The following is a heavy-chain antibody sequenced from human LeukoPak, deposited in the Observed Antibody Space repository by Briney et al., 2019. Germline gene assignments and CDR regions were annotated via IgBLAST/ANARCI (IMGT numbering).Heavy chain of an antibody. CDR3: ARAVFCSGGGCFWYFDL. CDR1: GFTFTTYW. J-gene: IGHJ2*01. V-gene: IGHV3-7*01. D-gene: IGHD2-15*01. CDR2: IKQDGTEK. Sequence: SGESLRLSCAASGFTFTTYWMSWVRQPPGKGLEWVANIKQDGTEKYYVDSVKGRFTISRDNAKKSLYLQMNSLRAEDTAVYYCARAVFCSGGGCFWYFDLWGRGTLVTVS.